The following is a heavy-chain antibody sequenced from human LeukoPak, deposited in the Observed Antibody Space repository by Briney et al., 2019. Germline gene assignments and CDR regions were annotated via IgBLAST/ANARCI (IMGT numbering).Heavy chain of an antibody. J-gene: IGHJ5*02. CDR2: IYYSGST. V-gene: IGHV4-39*01. CDR3: ANSLGYCSSTSCYNWFDP. D-gene: IGHD2-2*01. CDR1: GGSISSSSYY. Sequence: PSETLSLTCTVSGGSISSSSYYWGWIRQPPGKGLEWIGSIYYSGSTYYNPSLKSRVTISVDTSKNQFSLKLSSVTAADTAVYYCANSLGYCSSTSCYNWFDPWGQGTLVTVSS.